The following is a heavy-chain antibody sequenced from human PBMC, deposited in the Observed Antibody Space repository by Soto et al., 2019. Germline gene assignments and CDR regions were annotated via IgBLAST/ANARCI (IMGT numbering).Heavy chain of an antibody. V-gene: IGHV6-1*01. D-gene: IGHD6-6*01. CDR1: GDSVSSNIAA. Sequence: PSQTLPLTCAISGDSVSSNIAAWNWIRQSPSRGLEWLGRTYYRSKWYNDYAVSVKSRITINPGTSKNQFSLQLNSVTPEDTAVYYCASSWVLEYSSSSEFDYWGQGTLVTVSS. CDR3: ASSWVLEYSSSSEFDY. J-gene: IGHJ4*02. CDR2: TYYRSKWYN.